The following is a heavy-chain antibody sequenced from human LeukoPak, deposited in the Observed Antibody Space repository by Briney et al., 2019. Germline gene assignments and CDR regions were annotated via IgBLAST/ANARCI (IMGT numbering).Heavy chain of an antibody. CDR3: AKDLTRTYYDILTGYYGLYYYYYYGMDV. J-gene: IGHJ6*02. CDR1: GFTFDDYA. CDR2: ISGDGGST. Sequence: GGSLRLSCAASGFTFDDYAMHWVRQAPGKGLEWVSLISGDGGSTYCADSVKGRFTISRDNSKNSLYLQMNSLRTEDTALYYCAKDLTRTYYDILTGYYGLYYYYYYGMDVWGQGTTVTVSS. D-gene: IGHD3-9*01. V-gene: IGHV3-43*02.